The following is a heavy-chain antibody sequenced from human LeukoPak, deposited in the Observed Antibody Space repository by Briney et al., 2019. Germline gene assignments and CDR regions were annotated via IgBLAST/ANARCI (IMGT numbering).Heavy chain of an antibody. D-gene: IGHD5-24*01. J-gene: IGHJ4*02. CDR1: GYTFTSYD. Sequence: GASVKVFCKASGYTFTSYDINWVRQAPGQGLEWMGWINPNSGGTNYAQKFQGRVTMTRDTSISTAYMELSRLRSDDTAVYYCARVQGEMATIGTYWGQGTLVTVSS. V-gene: IGHV1-2*02. CDR2: INPNSGGT. CDR3: ARVQGEMATIGTY.